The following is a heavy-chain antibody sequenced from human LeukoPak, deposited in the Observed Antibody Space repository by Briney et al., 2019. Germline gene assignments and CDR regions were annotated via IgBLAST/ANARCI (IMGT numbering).Heavy chain of an antibody. J-gene: IGHJ4*02. CDR1: GFTLSIYA. CDR2: ISGRGGGT. CDR3: AKDWADSTVADYFDY. V-gene: IGHV3-23*01. D-gene: IGHD4-23*01. Sequence: QSGGSLRLSCAASGFTLSIYAMICVRESPGRGLEWVSAISGRGGGTYCADSVRGRFTISRDNSTNTLYLQMNSLRAEDTAVYYCAKDWADSTVADYFDYWGQGTLVTVSS.